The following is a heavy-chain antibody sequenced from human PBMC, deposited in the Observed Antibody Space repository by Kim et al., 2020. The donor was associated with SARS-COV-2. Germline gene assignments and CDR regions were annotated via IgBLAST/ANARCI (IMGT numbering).Heavy chain of an antibody. CDR1: GFTFSSYG. V-gene: IGHV3-30*18. J-gene: IGHJ4*02. Sequence: GGSLRLSCAASGFTFSSYGMHWVRQAPGKGLEWVAVISYDGSNKYYADSVKGRFTISRDNSKNTLYLQMNSLRAEDTAVYYCAKVRFGGYVSHFDYWGQGTLVTASS. D-gene: IGHD5-12*01. CDR3: AKVRFGGYVSHFDY. CDR2: ISYDGSNK.